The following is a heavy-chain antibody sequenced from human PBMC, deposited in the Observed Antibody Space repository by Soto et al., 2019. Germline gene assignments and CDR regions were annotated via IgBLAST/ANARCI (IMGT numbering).Heavy chain of an antibody. V-gene: IGHV3-30*18. CDR1: GFIFSTYV. CDR3: AKDLLLTTITTVGD. J-gene: IGHJ4*02. Sequence: QVQLVESGGGVVQPGRSLRLSCAASGFIFSTYVMHWVRQAPGKGLEWLSVISYDGNNKYYADSVKGRFTISRDNSKNTLWLQRDSLRTEDTAVYYFAKDLLLTTITTVGDWGQGTLVTVSS. CDR2: ISYDGNNK. D-gene: IGHD4-17*01.